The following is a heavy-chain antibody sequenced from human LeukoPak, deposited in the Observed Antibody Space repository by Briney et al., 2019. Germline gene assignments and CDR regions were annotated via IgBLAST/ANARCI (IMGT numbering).Heavy chain of an antibody. CDR3: ARDTSIYYDYIWGSYTQRELRAFDI. D-gene: IGHD3-16*01. CDR2: IYYSGST. CDR1: GGSISSNY. J-gene: IGHJ3*02. Sequence: SETLSLTCTVSGGSISSNYCSCIRQPPEHGLEWLGYIYYSGSTNSIPSLKSRATISVDTSKNQFSLKLSSVTAADTALYYWARDTSIYYDYIWGSYTQRELRAFDIWGQGTMVTVSS. V-gene: IGHV4-59*01.